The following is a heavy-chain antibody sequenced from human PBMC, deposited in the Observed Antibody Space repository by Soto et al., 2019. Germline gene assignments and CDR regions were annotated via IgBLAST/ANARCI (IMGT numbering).Heavy chain of an antibody. Sequence: QLQLQESGPGLVKPSETLSLTCTVSGGSISSSSYYWGWIRQPPGKGLEWIGSIYYGGSTYYNPSLKSRVTISVDTSKNQFSLKLSSVTAADTAVYYCARHPGPVITTPSWFDPWGQGTLVTVSS. CDR1: GGSISSSSYY. V-gene: IGHV4-39*01. J-gene: IGHJ5*02. CDR2: IYYGGST. CDR3: ARHPGPVITTPSWFDP. D-gene: IGHD3-22*01.